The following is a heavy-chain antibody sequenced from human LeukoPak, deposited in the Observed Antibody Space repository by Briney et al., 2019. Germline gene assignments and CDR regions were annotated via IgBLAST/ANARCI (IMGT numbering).Heavy chain of an antibody. CDR1: GFTFSSYA. CDR2: ISYDGSNK. D-gene: IGHD3-10*01. CDR3: ARDPGDGSGSYYMEGAFDI. J-gene: IGHJ3*02. V-gene: IGHV3-30-3*01. Sequence: GGSLRLSCAASGFTFSSYAMHWVRQAPGKGLEWVAVISYDGSNKYYADSVKGRFTISRDNSKNTLYLQMNSLRAEDTAVYYCARDPGDGSGSYYMEGAFDIWGQGTMVTVSS.